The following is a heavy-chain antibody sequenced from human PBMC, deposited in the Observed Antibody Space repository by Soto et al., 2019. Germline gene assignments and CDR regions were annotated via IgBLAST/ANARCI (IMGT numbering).Heavy chain of an antibody. D-gene: IGHD2-15*01. CDR2: MNPDTGGT. V-gene: IGHV1-8*01. J-gene: IGHJ1*01. Sequence: ASVKVSCKASGYTFITYDINWVRQAPGQGLERMGWMNPDTGGTGYAQRLQGRIIMTRNASISTAYLELSSLTSGDTAVYFCTRARELLLKYWGQGTQVTVAS. CDR1: GYTFITYD. CDR3: TRARELLLKY.